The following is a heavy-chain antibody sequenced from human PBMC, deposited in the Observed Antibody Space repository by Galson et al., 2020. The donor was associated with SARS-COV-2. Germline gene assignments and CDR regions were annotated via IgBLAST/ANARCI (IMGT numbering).Heavy chain of an antibody. Sequence: SETLSLTCAVDGGSFSGYYWVWIRQSPEKGLEWIGEINDMGVVNYNPSLSSRVTISSDSSKNQFSLRLTSVTAADTAVYYCAREVTVTPGNCDSWGQGTLVTVSS. V-gene: IGHV4-34*01. CDR2: INDMGVV. D-gene: IGHD2-21*02. CDR1: GGSFSGYY. CDR3: AREVTVTPGNCDS. J-gene: IGHJ4*02.